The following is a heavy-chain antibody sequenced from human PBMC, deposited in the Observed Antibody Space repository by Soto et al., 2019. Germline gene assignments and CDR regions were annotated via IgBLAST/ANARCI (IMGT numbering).Heavy chain of an antibody. V-gene: IGHV3-48*03. CDR2: ISSDGATI. Sequence: GGSLRLSCEVSGLTFSKFEMTWVRPAPGQGLEWVSSISSDGATIYYADSVKGRFTISRDNDENLLYLQMNSLKGEDTATYYCVRVGIVARPYWGQGTPVTVSS. CDR3: VRVGIVARPY. D-gene: IGHD2-21*01. CDR1: GLTFSKFE. J-gene: IGHJ4*02.